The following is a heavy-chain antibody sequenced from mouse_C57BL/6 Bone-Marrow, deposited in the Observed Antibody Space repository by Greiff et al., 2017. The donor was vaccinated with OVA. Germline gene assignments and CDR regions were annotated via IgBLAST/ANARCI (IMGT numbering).Heavy chain of an antibody. V-gene: IGHV7-3*01. CDR1: GFTFTGYY. CDR3: ARYSTGDSPYFDY. CDR2: IRNKANGYTT. J-gene: IGHJ2*01. D-gene: IGHD2-12*01. Sequence: EVQLVESGGGLVQPGGSLSLSCEASGFTFTGYYMSWVRQPPGKALEWLGFIRNKANGYTTEYSASVKGRFTISRDNSQSILYLQMNALRAEDSATYYGARYSTGDSPYFDYWGQGTTLTVSA.